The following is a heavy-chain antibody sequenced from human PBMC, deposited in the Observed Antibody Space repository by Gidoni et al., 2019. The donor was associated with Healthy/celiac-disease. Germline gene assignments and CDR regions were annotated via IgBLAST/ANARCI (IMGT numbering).Heavy chain of an antibody. Sequence: QAQLVHSGAEVKKPGSSAKVTCKDSGGTFSSSAISWVRQAPGQGLEWMGGISPIFITANYRRMFQGRVTITADESTSTSYMALSSLRSEDTAVYYCASGSDPLLGYWGQGTLVTVSS. CDR1: GGTFSSSA. CDR3: ASGSDPLLGY. J-gene: IGHJ4*02. CDR2: ISPIFITA. D-gene: IGHD2-15*01. V-gene: IGHV1-69*01.